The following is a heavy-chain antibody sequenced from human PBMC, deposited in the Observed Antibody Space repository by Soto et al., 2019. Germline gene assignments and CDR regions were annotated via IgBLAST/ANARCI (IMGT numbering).Heavy chain of an antibody. CDR3: ARLPILQLWSYYVDQ. D-gene: IGHD5-18*01. J-gene: IGHJ4*02. CDR2: IFRTGDT. Sequence: QLHLQESGPGLVNPSETLSLTCTVSGGSIGDNYYWGWLRQTPGKGLEWIGNIFRTGDTYFNPSLNSRLTISIDISKNQFSPKLTSVTAADTAVHYCARLPILQLWSYYVDQWGQGTLLTVSS. V-gene: IGHV4-39*01. CDR1: GGSIGDNYY.